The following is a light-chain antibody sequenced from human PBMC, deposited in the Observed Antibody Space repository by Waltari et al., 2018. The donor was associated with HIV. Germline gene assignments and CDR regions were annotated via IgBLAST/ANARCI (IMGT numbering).Light chain of an antibody. Sequence: QSALTQPASVSGSPGQSITISCTRNNSDVGSYNLVSWYQQHPGKAPKLTMYEVTQRPSGVSNLCSGFKSGNTVSLTFSGLQAEDESDDFCCSYAGSSTSVFDGGTKLAVL. CDR1: NSDVGSYNL. CDR2: EVT. J-gene: IGLJ2*01. V-gene: IGLV2-23*02. CDR3: CSYAGSSTSV.